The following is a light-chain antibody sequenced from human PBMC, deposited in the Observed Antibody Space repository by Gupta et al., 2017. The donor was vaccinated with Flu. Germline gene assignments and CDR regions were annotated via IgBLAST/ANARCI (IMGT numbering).Light chain of an antibody. CDR2: DVT. J-gene: IGLJ1*01. CDR1: SSDVGRSDS. V-gene: IGLV2-14*04. CDR3: SSYTSTNTFYV. Sequence: SGPPRQSITLSCTGTSSDVGRSDSVSWYQQYPGKAPKLIIYDVTTRPSGVSSRFSGSKSGNTASLTISGLEAEDESDYYCSSYTSTNTFYVFGTGTTVTVL.